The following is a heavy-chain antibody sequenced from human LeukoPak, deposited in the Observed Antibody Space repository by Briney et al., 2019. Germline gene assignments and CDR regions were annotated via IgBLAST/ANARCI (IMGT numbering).Heavy chain of an antibody. Sequence: PGGSLRLSCAASGFSFSTYGMHWVRQAPGKGLEWVAVISYEGNKKYYADSVKGRFTISRDNSKNTLYLQMNSLRAEDTAVYYCAKDQAVYCGGDCYAWRLEIDYWGQGTLVTVSS. J-gene: IGHJ4*02. D-gene: IGHD2-21*02. CDR1: GFSFSTYG. V-gene: IGHV3-30*18. CDR3: AKDQAVYCGGDCYAWRLEIDY. CDR2: ISYEGNKK.